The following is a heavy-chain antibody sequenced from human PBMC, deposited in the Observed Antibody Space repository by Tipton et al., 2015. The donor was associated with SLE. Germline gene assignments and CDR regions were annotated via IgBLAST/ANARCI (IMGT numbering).Heavy chain of an antibody. V-gene: IGHV4-59*01. CDR3: ARSNYDFWSGYSFD. Sequence: LRLSCTVSGGSISNYFWTWIRQPPGKGLEWIGYIYYSGSTNYNPSLKSRVTISVDTSKNQFSLKLSSVTAADTAVYYCARSNYDFWSGYSFDWGQGTLVTVSS. CDR2: IYYSGST. J-gene: IGHJ4*02. D-gene: IGHD3-3*01. CDR1: GGSISNYF.